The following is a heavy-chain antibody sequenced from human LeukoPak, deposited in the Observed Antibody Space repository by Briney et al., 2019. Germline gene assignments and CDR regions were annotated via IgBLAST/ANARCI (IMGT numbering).Heavy chain of an antibody. CDR1: GYTFTGYY. J-gene: IGHJ4*02. V-gene: IGHV1-2*02. CDR2: INPNSGGT. CDR3: ARVAYYDSSGYYLFDY. D-gene: IGHD3-22*01. Sequence: AAVTVSCQASGYTFTGYYMHWLRPAPGQGLEWMGWINPNSGGTNYAQKFQGRVTMTRDTSISTAYMELSRLRSDDTAVYYCARVAYYDSSGYYLFDYWGQGTLVTVSS.